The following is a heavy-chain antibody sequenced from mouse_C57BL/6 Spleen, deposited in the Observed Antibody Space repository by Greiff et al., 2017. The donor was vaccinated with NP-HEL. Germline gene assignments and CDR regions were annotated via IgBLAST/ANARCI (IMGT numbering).Heavy chain of an antibody. V-gene: IGHV1-47*01. CDR3: AIITTVVAEDAMDY. Sequence: VQLQQSGAELVKPGASVTMSCKASGYTFTTYPIEWMKQNHGKSLEWIGNFHPYNDDTKYSEKFKGKATLTVEKSSSTVYLELSRLTSDDSAVYYCAIITTVVAEDAMDYWGQGTSVTVSS. J-gene: IGHJ4*01. CDR1: GYTFTTYP. CDR2: FHPYNDDT. D-gene: IGHD1-1*01.